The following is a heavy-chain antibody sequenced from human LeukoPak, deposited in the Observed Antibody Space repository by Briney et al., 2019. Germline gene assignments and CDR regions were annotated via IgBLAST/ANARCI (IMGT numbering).Heavy chain of an antibody. CDR3: ARIGGSYYPFDY. J-gene: IGHJ4*02. Sequence: PSETLSLTCTVSGVSSSSYYWSWIRQPPGKGLEWIGYIYHTGSSNYNPSLKSRVTISVDTSKNQFSLNLSSVTAADTAVYYCARIGGSYYPFDYWGQGALVTVSS. CDR2: IYHTGSS. CDR1: GVSSSSYY. V-gene: IGHV4-59*01. D-gene: IGHD1-26*01.